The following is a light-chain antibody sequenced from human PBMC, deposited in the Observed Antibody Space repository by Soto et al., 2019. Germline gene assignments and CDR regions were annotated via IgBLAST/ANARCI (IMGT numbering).Light chain of an antibody. CDR3: SAYADSTTYV. CDR2: EVS. Sequence: QSALTQPPSASGSPGQSVTISCTGTSSDVGSYNYVSWYQQNPGKAPKLIIYEVSKRPPGVADRFSGSKSGNTASLSVSGLHADDDGAYYCSAYADSTTYVFGTGTKLTVL. J-gene: IGLJ1*01. V-gene: IGLV2-8*01. CDR1: SSDVGSYNY.